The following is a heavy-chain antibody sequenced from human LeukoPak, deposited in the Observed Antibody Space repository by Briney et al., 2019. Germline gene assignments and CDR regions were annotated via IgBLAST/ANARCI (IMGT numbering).Heavy chain of an antibody. D-gene: IGHD1-26*01. Sequence: GGSLRLSCAASGFTFSSYSMNWVRQAPGKGLGWGSYLSSSSSTIYYADSVKGRFTISRDNAKNSLYLQMNSLRAEDTAVYYCAREEVGATTVSWGQGTLVTVSS. CDR2: LSSSSSTI. J-gene: IGHJ5*02. V-gene: IGHV3-48*01. CDR3: AREEVGATTVS. CDR1: GFTFSSYS.